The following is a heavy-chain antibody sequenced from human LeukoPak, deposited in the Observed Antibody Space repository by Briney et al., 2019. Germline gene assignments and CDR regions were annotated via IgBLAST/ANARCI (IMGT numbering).Heavy chain of an antibody. D-gene: IGHD1-7*01. CDR2: ISGSGGST. CDR3: AKDLGGPLELRGDY. J-gene: IGHJ4*02. V-gene: IGHV3-23*01. Sequence: GGSLRLSCAASGFTFSSYAMSWVRQAPGKGLEWVSAISGSGGSTYYADSVKGRFTISRDNSKNTLYLQMNSLRAEDTAVYYCAKDLGGPLELRGDYWGQGTLVTVSS. CDR1: GFTFSSYA.